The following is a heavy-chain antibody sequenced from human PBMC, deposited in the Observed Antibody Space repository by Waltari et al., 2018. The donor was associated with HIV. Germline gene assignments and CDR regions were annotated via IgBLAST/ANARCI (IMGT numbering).Heavy chain of an antibody. CDR1: GFIFRCFS. V-gene: IGHV3-7*04. CDR3: ARGRIARRDYWSGFSNFFDH. CDR2: LREDGSEK. J-gene: IGHJ4*02. D-gene: IGHD3-3*01. Sequence: EVQLVESGGGLVQPGGSLRLSCAASGFIFRCFSMSWVRQTPGKGLEWVAKLREDGSEKDYLDSVRGRFIISRDNTRNLVFLQMNNLRAEDTGVYYCARGRIARRDYWSGFSNFFDHWGQGVLVSVSS.